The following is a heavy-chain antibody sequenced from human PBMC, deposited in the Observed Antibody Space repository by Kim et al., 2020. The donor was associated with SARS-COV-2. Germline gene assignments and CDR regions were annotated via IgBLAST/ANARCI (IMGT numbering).Heavy chain of an antibody. J-gene: IGHJ5*02. D-gene: IGHD3-22*01. CDR3: ARDRTGGYYDSSGYAPAWWFDP. CDR2: IYYSGST. V-gene: IGHV4-59*13. CDR1: GGSISSYY. Sequence: SETLSLTCTVSGGSISSYYWSWIRQPPGKGLEWIGYIYYSGSTNYNPSLKSRVTISVDTSKNQFSLKLSSVTAADTAVYYCARDRTGGYYDSSGYAPAWWFDPWGQGTLVTVSS.